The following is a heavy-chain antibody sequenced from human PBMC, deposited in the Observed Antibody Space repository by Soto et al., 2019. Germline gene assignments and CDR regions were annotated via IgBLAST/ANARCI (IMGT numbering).Heavy chain of an antibody. J-gene: IGHJ4*02. Sequence: QVRLQESGPGLVKPSQTLSLTCTVSGDSMINDDFYWSWIRQSPGKGLEWLAYINYSGSTYSNPSLKSPITISVDTSKNLFSLKVNSVTATDTAFYYCARLRLGELSTDFDYWGQGILVTVSS. CDR1: GDSMINDDFY. D-gene: IGHD3-16*01. CDR3: ARLRLGELSTDFDY. CDR2: INYSGST. V-gene: IGHV4-30-4*01.